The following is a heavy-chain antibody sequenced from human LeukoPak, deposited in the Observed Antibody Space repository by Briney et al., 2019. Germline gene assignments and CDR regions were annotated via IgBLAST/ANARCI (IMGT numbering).Heavy chain of an antibody. Sequence: SETLSLTCTVSGGSISSGGYYWSWIRQHPGKGLEWIGYIYYSGSTYYNPSLKSRVTISVDTSKNQFSLKLSSVTAADTAVYYCARESSIAARPTPYYYYYMDVWGKGTTVTVSS. D-gene: IGHD6-6*01. CDR3: ARESSIAARPTPYYYYYMDV. V-gene: IGHV4-31*03. CDR1: GGSISSGGYY. CDR2: IYYSGST. J-gene: IGHJ6*03.